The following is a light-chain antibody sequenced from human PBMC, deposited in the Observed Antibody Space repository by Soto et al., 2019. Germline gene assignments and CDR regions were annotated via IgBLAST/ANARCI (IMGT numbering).Light chain of an antibody. V-gene: IGLV1-44*01. Sequence: QSVLTQPPSASGTPGQSVTIFCSGSTSNIGSNTVKWYQQLPGTAPRLLIYNNDQRPSGVRDRFSGSKSGTSASLAISGLQSEDEADYYCAAWDDSLKGWVFGGGTQLTVL. CDR3: AAWDDSLKGWV. CDR2: NND. CDR1: TSNIGSNT. J-gene: IGLJ3*02.